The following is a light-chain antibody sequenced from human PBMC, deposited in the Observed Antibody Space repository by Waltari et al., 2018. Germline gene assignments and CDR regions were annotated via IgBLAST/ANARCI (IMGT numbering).Light chain of an antibody. CDR2: RAS. V-gene: IGKV3-20*01. Sequence: EIVLTQSPGTLSISPGERATLSCKASQSDSSFDLAWYQQKPGQAPRLLIYRASTRATGIPDRFSGSGSGTYFTLTISRLEPEDFAMYYCQQYSDSPPSLTFGGGTRVEI. J-gene: IGKJ4*01. CDR3: QQYSDSPPSLT. CDR1: QSDSSFD.